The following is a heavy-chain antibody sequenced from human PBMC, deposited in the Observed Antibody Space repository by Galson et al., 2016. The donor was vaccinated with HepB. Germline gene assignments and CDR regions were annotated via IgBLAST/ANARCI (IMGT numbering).Heavy chain of an antibody. V-gene: IGHV4-39*01. CDR3: ARSGLGTKAGFDS. CDR1: DGSITSSSFS. CDR2: VSRGRT. J-gene: IGHJ4*02. D-gene: IGHD1-7*01. Sequence: ETLFPTYSVSDGSITSSSFSLGWIRQPPGKGLEWIGTVSRGRTYDNPSLEGRVTISIGMSTDVFSLKLTALTATDTSIYYCARSGLGTKAGFDSWGQGTLVAVSS.